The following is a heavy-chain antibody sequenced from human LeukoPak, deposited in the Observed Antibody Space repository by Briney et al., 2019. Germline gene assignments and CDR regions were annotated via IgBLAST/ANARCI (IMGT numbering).Heavy chain of an antibody. D-gene: IGHD1-26*01. CDR1: GGSISSGSYY. CDR3: ARVSLWERLRWFDY. V-gene: IGHV4-61*02. Sequence: SETLSLTCTVSGGSISSGSYYWTWIQQPAGKGLEWIGRVYISGSTNYNPSLKSRVTISVDTSKNQFSLKLSSVTAADTAVYYCARVSLWERLRWFDYWGQGTLVTVSS. J-gene: IGHJ4*02. CDR2: VYISGST.